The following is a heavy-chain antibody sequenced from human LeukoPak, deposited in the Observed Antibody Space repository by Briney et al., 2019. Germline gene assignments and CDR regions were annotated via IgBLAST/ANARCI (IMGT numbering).Heavy chain of an antibody. CDR2: INAGIGNT. Sequence: GASVNVSCKASGYTFTIYAMHWVRQAPGQRLEWMGWINAGIGNTKYSQKFQGRVTITRDTSASTAYMELSSLRSEDTAVYYCARDRLNDNWFDPWGQGTLVTVSS. D-gene: IGHD6-25*01. CDR1: GYTFTIYA. J-gene: IGHJ5*02. V-gene: IGHV1-3*01. CDR3: ARDRLNDNWFDP.